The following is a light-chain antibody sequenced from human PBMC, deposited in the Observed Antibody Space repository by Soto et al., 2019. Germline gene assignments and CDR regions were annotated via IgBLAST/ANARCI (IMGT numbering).Light chain of an antibody. V-gene: IGLV2-23*01. CDR1: SRNSGDYNL. J-gene: IGLJ1*01. CDR2: GGT. CDR3: CSFAGNAIDYV. Sequence: QSVLRQPASVSGSRRPSITISCSGTSRNSGDYNLVSWYQQHPGKGPRLIIFGGTERPSGVSHRFSASRSGNTASLTISGLQAEDEAYYYCCSFAGNAIDYVFGTGTKVTVL.